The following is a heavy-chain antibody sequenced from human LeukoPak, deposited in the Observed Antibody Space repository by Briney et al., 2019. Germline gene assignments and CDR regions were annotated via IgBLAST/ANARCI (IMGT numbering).Heavy chain of an antibody. D-gene: IGHD6-13*01. Sequence: PGGSLRLSCAASGFTFSSYAMSWVRQAPGKGLEWVSAISGSGGSTYYADSVKGRFTISRDNSKNTLYLQMNNLRAEDTAVYYCARALAAASHTSFDYWGQGTLVTVSS. CDR1: GFTFSSYA. CDR2: ISGSGGST. V-gene: IGHV3-23*01. J-gene: IGHJ4*02. CDR3: ARALAAASHTSFDY.